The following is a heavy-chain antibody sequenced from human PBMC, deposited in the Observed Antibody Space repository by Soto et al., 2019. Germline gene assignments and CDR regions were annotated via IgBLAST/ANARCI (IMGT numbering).Heavy chain of an antibody. CDR3: ARVTSMVRGVIDNWFDP. V-gene: IGHV1-69*01. J-gene: IGHJ5*02. Sequence: QVPLVQSGAEVKKPGCSVTVSCKASGGTFSSYAILWVRQAPGQGLAWMGGIIPMYGPAKYAQRFQGRVTITADESTTPAYMELTSLTSQDTTVYYCARVTSMVRGVIDNWFDPWGHGTVVTVSS. CDR2: IIPMYGPA. CDR1: GGTFSSYA. D-gene: IGHD3-10*01.